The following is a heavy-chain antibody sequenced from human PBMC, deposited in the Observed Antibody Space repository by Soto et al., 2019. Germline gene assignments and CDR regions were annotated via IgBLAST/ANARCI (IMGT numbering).Heavy chain of an antibody. Sequence: QVQLQESGPGLVKPSGTLSLTCAVSGGSISSTNWWNWVRQPPGKGLEWIGEIDHSGSTNYNPSRKSXDTXSXAKPKNQFSLKLSSVTAADTAVYDCVRDSGNGWKDYWGQGTLVTVSS. J-gene: IGHJ4*02. V-gene: IGHV4-4*02. D-gene: IGHD6-19*01. CDR2: IDHSGST. CDR1: GGSISSTNW. CDR3: VRDSGNGWKDY.